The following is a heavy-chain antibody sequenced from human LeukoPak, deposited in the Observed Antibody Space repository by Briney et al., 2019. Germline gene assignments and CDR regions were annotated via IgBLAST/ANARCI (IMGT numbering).Heavy chain of an antibody. Sequence: GGSLRLSCVASGFTFSAYWMTWVRQAPGKGLDWVANIRLDGSENYYVDSVRGRFTISRDNAKNSLYLQMNSLRAEDTTVYYCARRARYCTSTSCDPIGAFDIWGQGTMVTVSS. V-gene: IGHV3-7*01. CDR3: ARRARYCTSTSCDPIGAFDI. CDR1: GFTFSAYW. D-gene: IGHD2-2*01. CDR2: IRLDGSEN. J-gene: IGHJ3*02.